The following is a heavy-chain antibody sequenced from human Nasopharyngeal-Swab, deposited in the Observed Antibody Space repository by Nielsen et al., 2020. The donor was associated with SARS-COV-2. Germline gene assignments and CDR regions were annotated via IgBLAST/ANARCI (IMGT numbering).Heavy chain of an antibody. CDR2: ISGSGGST. Sequence: GESLKISCAASGFTFSSYAMSWVRQAPGKGLEWVSAISGSGGSTYYADSVKGRFTISRDNSKNMLYLQMNSLRAEDTAVYYCAKDWGVRELDYWGQGTLVTVSS. D-gene: IGHD3-10*01. V-gene: IGHV3-23*01. CDR1: GFTFSSYA. J-gene: IGHJ4*02. CDR3: AKDWGVRELDY.